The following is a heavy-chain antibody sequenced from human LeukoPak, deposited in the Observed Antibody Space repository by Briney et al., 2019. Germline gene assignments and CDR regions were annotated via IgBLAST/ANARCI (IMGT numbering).Heavy chain of an antibody. D-gene: IGHD6-6*01. CDR1: GFTVSSNY. CDR2: IYYSGGT. Sequence: GSLRLSCAASGFTVSSNYVSWVRQPPGKGLEWIGSIYYSGGTYYNPSLKSRVTISVDTSKNQFSLKLSSVTAADTAVYYCASSYSSSSVPFFDYWGQGTLVTVSS. J-gene: IGHJ4*02. CDR3: ASSYSSSSVPFFDY. V-gene: IGHV4-39*01.